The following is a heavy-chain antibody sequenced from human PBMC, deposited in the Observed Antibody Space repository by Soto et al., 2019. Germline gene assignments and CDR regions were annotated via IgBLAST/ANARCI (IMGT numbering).Heavy chain of an antibody. D-gene: IGHD3-3*01. CDR2: INPSGGST. J-gene: IGHJ3*01. CDR1: GYTFTSYS. V-gene: IGHV1-46*03. Sequence: GAPVTVSCKAPGYTFTSYSRRWLRQATGTGLGWMGIINPSGGSTSYAQKFQGRVTMIRDTSTSTVYMELSSLRSDDTAVYYCASDITIFGLLITAFDSLDVRGEGTRVTVS. CDR3: ASDITIFGLLITAFDSLDV.